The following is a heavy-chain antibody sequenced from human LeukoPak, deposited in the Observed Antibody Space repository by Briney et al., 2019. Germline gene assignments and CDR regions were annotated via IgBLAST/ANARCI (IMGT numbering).Heavy chain of an antibody. Sequence: ASETLSLTCAVSGYSISSGYYWGWIRPPPGKGLEWIGSIYHSGSTYYSPSLKSRVTISVDTSKNQFSLKLSSVTAADTAVYYCARVRHYYGSGSYSGWFDPWGQGTLVTVSS. D-gene: IGHD3-10*01. J-gene: IGHJ5*02. CDR3: ARVRHYYGSGSYSGWFDP. CDR2: IYHSGST. V-gene: IGHV4-38-2*01. CDR1: GYSISSGYY.